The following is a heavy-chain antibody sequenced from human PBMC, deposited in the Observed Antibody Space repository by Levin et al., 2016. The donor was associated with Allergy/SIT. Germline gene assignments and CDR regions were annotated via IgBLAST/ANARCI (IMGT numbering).Heavy chain of an antibody. D-gene: IGHD3-10*01. CDR3: ARGLTVRGPGVGY. CDR1: GGSFSGYY. V-gene: IGHV4-34*01. CDR2: INHSGST. Sequence: GSLRLSCAVYGGSFSGYYWSWIRQPPGKGLEWIGEINHSGSTNYNPSLKSRVTISVDTSKNQFSLKLSSVTAADTAVYYCARGLTVRGPGVGYWGQGTLVTVSS. J-gene: IGHJ4*02.